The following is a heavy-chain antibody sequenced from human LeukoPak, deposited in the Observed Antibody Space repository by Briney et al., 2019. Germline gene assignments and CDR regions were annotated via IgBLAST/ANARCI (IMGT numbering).Heavy chain of an antibody. CDR2: ISGSGGST. CDR1: GFTFSSYA. CDR3: ARDSGSSSWSQGALYYFDY. Sequence: PGGSLRLSCAASGFTFSSYAMSWVRQAPGKGLEWVSAISGSGGSTYYADSVKGRFTISRDNSKNTLYLQMNSLRAEDTAVYYCARDSGSSSWSQGALYYFDYWGQGTLVTVSS. D-gene: IGHD6-13*01. V-gene: IGHV3-23*01. J-gene: IGHJ4*02.